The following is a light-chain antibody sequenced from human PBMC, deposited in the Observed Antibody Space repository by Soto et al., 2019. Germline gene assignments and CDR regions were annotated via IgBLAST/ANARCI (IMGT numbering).Light chain of an antibody. V-gene: IGLV2-14*03. CDR3: SSYTSTTTRV. CDR1: SSDVGGYNY. J-gene: IGLJ1*01. Sequence: QSVLTQPASVSGSPGQSITISCTGTSSDVGGYNYVSWYQQHPGKGPKLMIYEVSNRPSGGSNRFSGSKSGNTATLTISGLQAEDEADYYCSSYTSTTTRVFGTGTKVTVL. CDR2: EVS.